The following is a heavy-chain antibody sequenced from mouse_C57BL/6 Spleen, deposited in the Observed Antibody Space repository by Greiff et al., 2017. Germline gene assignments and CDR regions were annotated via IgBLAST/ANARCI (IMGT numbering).Heavy chain of an antibody. D-gene: IGHD2-5*01. CDR3: TREGYSNLFAY. Sequence: EVQGVESGAGLVKPGGSLKLSCAASGFTFSSYAMSWVRQPPEKRLEWVAYISSGGDYIYYADTVKGRFTISRDNARNTLYLQMSSLKSEDTAMYYCTREGYSNLFAYWGQGTLVTVSA. V-gene: IGHV5-9-1*02. CDR2: ISSGGDYI. J-gene: IGHJ3*01. CDR1: GFTFSSYA.